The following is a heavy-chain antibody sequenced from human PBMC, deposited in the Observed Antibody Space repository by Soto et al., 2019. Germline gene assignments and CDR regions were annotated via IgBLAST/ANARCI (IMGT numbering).Heavy chain of an antibody. CDR2: IVVGSGNT. CDR1: GFTFTSSA. Sequence: GASVKVSCKASGFTFTSSAMQWVRQARGQRLEWIGWIVVGSGNTNYAQKFQERVTITRDMSTSTAYMELSSLRSEDTAVYYCAPSVGIWTGHGDAFGIWGQGTMVTVS. D-gene: IGHD3-9*01. J-gene: IGHJ3*02. V-gene: IGHV1-58*02. CDR3: APSVGIWTGHGDAFGI.